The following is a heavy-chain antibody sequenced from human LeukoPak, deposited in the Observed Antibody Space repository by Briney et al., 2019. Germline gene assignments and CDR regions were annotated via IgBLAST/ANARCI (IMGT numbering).Heavy chain of an antibody. J-gene: IGHJ4*02. CDR3: ARTIAAAGIYFDY. CDR2: IYYSGST. CDR1: GGSISSYY. D-gene: IGHD6-13*01. V-gene: IGHV4-59*01. Sequence: SETLSLTCTVSGGSISSYYWSWIRQPPGKGLKWIGYIYYSGSTNYNPSLKSRVTISVDTSKNQFSLKLSSVTAADTAVYYCARTIAAAGIYFDYWGQGTLVTVSS.